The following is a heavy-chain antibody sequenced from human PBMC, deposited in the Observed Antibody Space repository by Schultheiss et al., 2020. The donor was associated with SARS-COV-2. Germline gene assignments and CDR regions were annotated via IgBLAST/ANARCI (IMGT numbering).Heavy chain of an antibody. D-gene: IGHD1-26*01. CDR2: ISGSGGST. V-gene: IGHV3-48*02. J-gene: IGHJ4*02. Sequence: GGSLRLSCAASGFTVSSNYMSWVRQAPGKGLEWVSAISGSGGSTYYADSVKGRFTISRDNAKNSLYLQMNSLRDEDTAVYYCARELGGSYRFDYWGQGTLVTVSS. CDR3: ARELGGSYRFDY. CDR1: GFTVSSNY.